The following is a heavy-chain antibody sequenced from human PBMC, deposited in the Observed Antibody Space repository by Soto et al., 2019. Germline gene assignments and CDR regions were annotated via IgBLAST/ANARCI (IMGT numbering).Heavy chain of an antibody. CDR2: IYYIGTT. CDR3: ARDPHSLRFLPEGGWFDP. Sequence: PSETLSLTCTVSDGSLNSGNYYWSWIRQPPGKELEWIGHIYYIGTTKYNPSLKSRVTISVDTSKNQFSLKLSSVTAADTAVYYCARDPHSLRFLPEGGWFDPWGQGTLVTVSS. CDR1: DGSLNSGNYY. D-gene: IGHD3-3*01. J-gene: IGHJ5*02. V-gene: IGHV4-61*01.